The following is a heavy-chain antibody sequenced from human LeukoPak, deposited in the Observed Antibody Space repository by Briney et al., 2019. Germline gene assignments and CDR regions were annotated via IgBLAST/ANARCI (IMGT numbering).Heavy chain of an antibody. V-gene: IGHV1-18*01. J-gene: IGHJ6*03. CDR3: ARVSGYRIVVVPATKGDYYYMDV. D-gene: IGHD2-2*01. CDR1: GYTFTSYG. CDR2: ISVYDGNT. Sequence: ASVTVSCKASGYTFTSYGISWVRQAPGQGLEWMGWISVYDGNTNKAQKLQGRVTMTTDTSTSTAYMELRSLRSDDTAGYYCARVSGYRIVVVPATKGDYYYMDVWGKGTTVTVSS.